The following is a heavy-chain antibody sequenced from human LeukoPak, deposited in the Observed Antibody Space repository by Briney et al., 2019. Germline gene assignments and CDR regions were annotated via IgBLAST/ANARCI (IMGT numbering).Heavy chain of an antibody. V-gene: IGHV3-21*01. CDR3: ASPRGYDSRDFDY. J-gene: IGHJ4*02. CDR1: GFTFNSYS. D-gene: IGHD5-12*01. Sequence: GGSLRLSCAASGFTFNSYSMNWVRQAPGKGLEWVSSISSSSSDIYYADSVKGRFTISRDNAKNSLYLQMNSLRGDDTAVYYCASPRGYDSRDFDYWGQGTLVTVSS. CDR2: ISSSSSDI.